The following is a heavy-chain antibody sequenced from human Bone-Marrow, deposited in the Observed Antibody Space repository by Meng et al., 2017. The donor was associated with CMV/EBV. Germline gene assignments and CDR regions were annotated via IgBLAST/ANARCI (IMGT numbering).Heavy chain of an antibody. CDR1: GFTFSSYG. V-gene: IGHV3-30*02. D-gene: IGHD2-2*01. Sequence: GGSLRLSCAPSGFTFSSYGMHWVRQAPGKGLEWVAFIRYDGSNKYYADSVTGRFTISRDNSKHTLYLQMNSLRAEDTAVYYCAKIGYCSSTSCRLSDYWGQGPRVTVSS. CDR3: AKIGYCSSTSCRLSDY. J-gene: IGHJ4*01. CDR2: IRYDGSNK.